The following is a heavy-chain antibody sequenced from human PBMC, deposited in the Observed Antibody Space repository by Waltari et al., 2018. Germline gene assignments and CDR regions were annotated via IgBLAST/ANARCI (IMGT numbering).Heavy chain of an antibody. CDR3: ARGHYDFWSGYYSLLDY. V-gene: IGHV4-61*02. CDR2: IYTSGST. D-gene: IGHD3-3*01. CDR1: GGSISSGSYY. J-gene: IGHJ4*02. Sequence: QVQLQESGPGLVKPSQTLSLPCTFSGGSISSGSYYWSWIRPPAGKGLEWIGRIYTSGSTNYNPSLKSRVTISVDTSKNQFSLKLSSVTAADTAVYYCARGHYDFWSGYYSLLDYWGQGTLVTVSS.